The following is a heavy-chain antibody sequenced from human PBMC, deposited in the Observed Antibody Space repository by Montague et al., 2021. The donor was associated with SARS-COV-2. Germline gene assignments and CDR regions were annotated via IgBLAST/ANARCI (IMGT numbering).Heavy chain of an antibody. V-gene: IGHV4-34*01. J-gene: IGHJ6*02. CDR3: ACGEITTRGLIYYYCMDV. CDR1: GGSFGGYY. CDR2: INHSGST. D-gene: IGHD4-11*01. Sequence: SETLSLTCAVYGGSFGGYYWTWIRQSPRRGLEWIGEINHSGSTNYNPSLKSRVTISVDTSKNQFSLKLSSVTAADTAVYYCACGEITTRGLIYYYCMDVWGQGTTVTVSS.